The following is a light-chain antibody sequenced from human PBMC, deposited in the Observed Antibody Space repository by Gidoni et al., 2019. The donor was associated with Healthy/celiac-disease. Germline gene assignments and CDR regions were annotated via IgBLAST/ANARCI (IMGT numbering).Light chain of an antibody. V-gene: IGLV2-23*02. J-gene: IGLJ2*01. CDR1: SSDVGSYNL. CDR3: CSYAGSSTLV. CDR2: DVS. Sequence: QSPLTQPASVSGSPGQSITISCTGTSSDVGSYNLVSWYQQHTGKAPKLMIYDVSKGPSGVSNRFSGAKSGNTAALTISGIQAEDEADYYCCSYAGSSTLVFGGGTKLTVL.